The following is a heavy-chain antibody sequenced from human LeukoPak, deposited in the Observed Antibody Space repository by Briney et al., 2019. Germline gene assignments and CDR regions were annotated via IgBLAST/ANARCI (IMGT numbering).Heavy chain of an antibody. D-gene: IGHD3-10*01. J-gene: IGHJ4*02. V-gene: IGHV3-48*03. Sequence: GGSLRLSCAASGFTFSSYEMNWVRQAPGKGLEWVSYISSSGSTIYYADFVKGRFTISRDNAENSLYLQMNSLRAEDTAVYYCAKAGSWFGELLYFDYWGQGTLVTVSS. CDR1: GFTFSSYE. CDR3: AKAGSWFGELLYFDY. CDR2: ISSSGSTI.